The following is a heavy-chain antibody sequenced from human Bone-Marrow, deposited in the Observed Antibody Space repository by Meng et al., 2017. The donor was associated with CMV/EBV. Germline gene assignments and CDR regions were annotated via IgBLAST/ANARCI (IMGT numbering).Heavy chain of an antibody. CDR1: GFTFSNAW. D-gene: IGHD2-2*03. CDR2: IKSKTDGGTT. J-gene: IGHJ4*02. Sequence: GESLKISCAASGFTFSNAWMSWVRQAPGKGLEWVGRIKSKTDGGTTDYAASVKGRFTISRDDSKNTLYLQMNSLRAEDTAVYYCARRMDSDYWGQGTLVTVSS. CDR3: ARRMDSDY. V-gene: IGHV3-15*05.